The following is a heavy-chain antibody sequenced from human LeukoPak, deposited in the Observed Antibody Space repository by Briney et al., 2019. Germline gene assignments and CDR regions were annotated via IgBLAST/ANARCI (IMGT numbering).Heavy chain of an antibody. CDR1: GLTFSRYG. CDR3: ARGVYSYGELDY. Sequence: GGSLRLSCAASGLTFSRYGMHWVRQAPGKGLEGVSSISSSSSYIYYADSVKGRFTISRDNAKNSLYLQMNSLRAEDTAVYYCARGVYSYGELDYWGQGTLVTVSS. CDR2: ISSSSSYI. D-gene: IGHD5-18*01. V-gene: IGHV3-21*01. J-gene: IGHJ4*02.